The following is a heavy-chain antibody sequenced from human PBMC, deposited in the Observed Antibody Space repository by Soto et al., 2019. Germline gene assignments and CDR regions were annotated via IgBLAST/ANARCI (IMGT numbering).Heavy chain of an antibody. V-gene: IGHV6-1*01. J-gene: IGHJ6*02. CDR1: GDSVSSNSAA. CDR2: TYYRSKWYN. Sequence: PSQTLSLTCAISGDSVSSNSAAWNWIRQSPSRGLEWLGRTYYRSKWYNDYAVSVKTRISINPDTSKNQFSLQLSSVTPEDTAVYYCAIEGWLQLRGHDYYYGMDVWGQGTTVTVSS. D-gene: IGHD5-12*01. CDR3: AIEGWLQLRGHDYYYGMDV.